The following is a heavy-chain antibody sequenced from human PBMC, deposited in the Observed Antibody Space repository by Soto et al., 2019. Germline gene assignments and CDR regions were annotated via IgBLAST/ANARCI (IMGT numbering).Heavy chain of an antibody. CDR2: IYHSGST. Sequence: QVQLQESGPGLVKPSGTLSLTCAVSGGSISSSNWWSWVRQPPGKGLEWIGEIYHSGSTNYNPSLKIRVTISVDKSMNQCSLKLSSVTAADTAVYYCANRPLKYIAVAGTITAWSWGQGTLVTVSS. CDR3: ANRPLKYIAVAGTITAWS. D-gene: IGHD6-19*01. J-gene: IGHJ5*02. V-gene: IGHV4-4*02. CDR1: GGSISSSNW.